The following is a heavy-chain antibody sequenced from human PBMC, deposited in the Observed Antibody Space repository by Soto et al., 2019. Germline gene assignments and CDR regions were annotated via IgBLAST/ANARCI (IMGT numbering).Heavy chain of an antibody. J-gene: IGHJ4*02. Sequence: QITLKESGPTLVKPTQTLTLTCTFSGFSLSSSGVGVGWIRQPPGKALEWLTFIYWDDDKRYSPSLQSRLTTTKDTSKNQVVLTLPNMDPVDPATYYCARLVVAGITYYFASWGQGTLLTVSS. CDR1: GFSLSSSGVG. CDR3: ARLVVAGITYYFAS. CDR2: IYWDDDK. D-gene: IGHD2-15*01. V-gene: IGHV2-5*02.